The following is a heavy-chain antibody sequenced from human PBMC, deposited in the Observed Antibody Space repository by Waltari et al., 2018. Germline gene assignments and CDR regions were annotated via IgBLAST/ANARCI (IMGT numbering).Heavy chain of an antibody. Sequence: QVQLQESGPGLVKPSETLSLTCAVSGYSISSGYYWGWIRQPPGKGLEWIGSIYHSGSTYYNPSLKSRVTISVDTSKNQFSLKLSSVTAADTAVYYCASNSQWLVGSQFDPWGQGTLVTVSS. CDR3: ASNSQWLVGSQFDP. CDR2: IYHSGST. D-gene: IGHD6-19*01. CDR1: GYSISSGYY. V-gene: IGHV4-38-2*01. J-gene: IGHJ5*02.